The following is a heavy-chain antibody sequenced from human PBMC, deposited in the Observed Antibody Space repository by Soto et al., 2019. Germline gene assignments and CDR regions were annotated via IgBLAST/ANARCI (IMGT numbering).Heavy chain of an antibody. J-gene: IGHJ4*02. D-gene: IGHD6-19*01. CDR2: IYQTGTT. CDR3: ARRIALSGTAGAPGD. V-gene: IGHV4-4*02. CDR1: RGSVSSNNW. Sequence: QVQLQESGPGLVKPSGTLSLTCGVSRGSVSSNNWWTWVRQPPGKGLEWIGEIYQTGTTNYNPSLQSRVTISLDKSNNPFSLKLNYVTAADPAVYFCARRIALSGTAGAPGDWGQGTLVIVSS.